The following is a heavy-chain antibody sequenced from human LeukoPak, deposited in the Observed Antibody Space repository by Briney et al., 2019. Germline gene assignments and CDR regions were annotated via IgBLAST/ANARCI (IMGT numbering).Heavy chain of an antibody. CDR1: GYTFTSYY. CDR3: AKDGRSYSSGWPPFDY. V-gene: IGHV1-46*01. D-gene: IGHD6-19*01. CDR2: INPSGGST. J-gene: IGHJ4*02. Sequence: ASVKVSCKASGYTFTSYYMHWVRQAPGQGLEWMGIINPSGGSTSYAQKFQGRVTMTRDMSTSTVYMELSSLRAEDTAVYHCAKDGRSYSSGWPPFDYWGQGALVTVSS.